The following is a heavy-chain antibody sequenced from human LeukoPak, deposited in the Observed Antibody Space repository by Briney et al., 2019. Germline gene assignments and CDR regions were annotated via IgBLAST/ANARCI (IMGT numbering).Heavy chain of an antibody. V-gene: IGHV4-61*02. CDR1: GGSISSGSYY. J-gene: IGHJ4*02. Sequence: SQTLSLTCTVSGGSISSGSYYWSWIRQPAGKGLEWIGRIYTSGSTNYNPSLKSRVTISVDTSKNQFSLKLSSVTAADTAVYYRASETNDYGNYYYFDYWGQGTLVTVSS. CDR3: ASETNDYGNYYYFDY. CDR2: IYTSGST. D-gene: IGHD4-11*01.